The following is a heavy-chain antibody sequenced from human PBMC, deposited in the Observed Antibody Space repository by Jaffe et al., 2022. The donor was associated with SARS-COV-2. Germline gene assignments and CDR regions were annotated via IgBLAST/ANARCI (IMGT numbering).Heavy chain of an antibody. CDR2: ISSSSSTI. Sequence: EVQLVESGGGLVQPGGSLRLSCAASGFTFSSYSMNWVRQAPGKGLEWVSYISSSSSTIYYADSVKGRFTISRDNAKNSLYLQMNSLRAEDTAVYYCARADVGGVPAASYDAFDIWGQGTMVTVSS. J-gene: IGHJ3*02. V-gene: IGHV3-48*01. D-gene: IGHD2-2*01. CDR3: ARADVGGVPAASYDAFDI. CDR1: GFTFSSYS.